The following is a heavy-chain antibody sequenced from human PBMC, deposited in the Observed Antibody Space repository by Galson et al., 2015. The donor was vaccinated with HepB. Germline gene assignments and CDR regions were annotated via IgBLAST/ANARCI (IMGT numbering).Heavy chain of an antibody. J-gene: IGHJ6*03. CDR3: ARALAVAGTGYYYMDV. CDR2: ISYDGSNK. CDR1: GFTFSSYA. V-gene: IGHV3-30-3*01. D-gene: IGHD6-19*01. Sequence: SLRLSCAASGFTFSSYAMHWVRQAPGKGLEWVAVISYDGSNKYYADSVKGRFTISRDNSKNTLYLQMNSLRAEDTAVYYCARALAVAGTGYYYMDVWGKGTTVTVSS.